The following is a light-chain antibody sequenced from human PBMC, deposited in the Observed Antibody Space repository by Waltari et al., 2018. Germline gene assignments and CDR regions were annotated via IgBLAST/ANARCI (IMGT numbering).Light chain of an antibody. CDR3: MQGLHLPYT. Sequence: DVVMTQTPLSLSVTPGQPASISCKSSPSLLHSDGKTYLHWYQQKSGQSPRLLIYDVSSRVSGVSDRFSGRGSGTDFTLKISRVEAEDVGIYYCMQGLHLPYTFGQGTRLEIK. J-gene: IGKJ2*01. CDR1: PSLLHSDGKTY. V-gene: IGKV2-29*02. CDR2: DVS.